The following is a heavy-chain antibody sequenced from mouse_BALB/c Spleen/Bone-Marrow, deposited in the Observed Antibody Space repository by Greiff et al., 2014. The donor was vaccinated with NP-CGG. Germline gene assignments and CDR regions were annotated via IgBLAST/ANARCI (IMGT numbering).Heavy chain of an antibody. CDR1: GYAFSSYW. D-gene: IGHD3-3*01. J-gene: IGHJ2*01. V-gene: IGHV1-80*01. CDR3: ARVRNRADY. CDR2: IYPGDGDT. Sequence: QVQLKESGAELVRPGSSVKISCKASGYAFSSYWMNWVKQRPGQGLEWIGQIYPGDGDTNYNGKFKGKATLTADKSSSTAYMQLSSLTSEDSAVYFCARVRNRADYWGQGTTLTVSS.